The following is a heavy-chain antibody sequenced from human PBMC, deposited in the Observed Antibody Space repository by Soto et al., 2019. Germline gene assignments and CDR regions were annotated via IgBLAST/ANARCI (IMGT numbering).Heavy chain of an antibody. CDR1: GYTFTSYG. CDR3: AVAGGSGSYTQKFDY. V-gene: IGHV1-18*01. CDR2: ISAYNGNT. Sequence: ASVKVSCKASGYTFTSYGISWVRQAPGQGLEWMGWISAYNGNTNYAQKLQGRVTMTTDTSTSTAYMELRSLRSDDTAVYYCAVAGGSGSYTQKFDYWGQGTLVTVSS. J-gene: IGHJ4*02. D-gene: IGHD3-10*01.